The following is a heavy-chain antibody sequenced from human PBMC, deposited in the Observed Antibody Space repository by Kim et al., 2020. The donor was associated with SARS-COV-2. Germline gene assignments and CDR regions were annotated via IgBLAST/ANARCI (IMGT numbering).Heavy chain of an antibody. CDR3: ATDFNWSYDH. V-gene: IGHV1-2*02. D-gene: IGHD1-20*01. J-gene: IGHJ4*02. Sequence: TKLAENLQGRVTMTRDMSINTAYMELSSLTSGDTAVYYCATDFNWSYDHWGQGTLVSVSS. CDR2: T.